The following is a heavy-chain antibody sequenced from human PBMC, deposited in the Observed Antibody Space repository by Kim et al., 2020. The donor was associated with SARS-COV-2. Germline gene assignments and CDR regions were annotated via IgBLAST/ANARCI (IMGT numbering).Heavy chain of an antibody. CDR2: ISSNGGST. J-gene: IGHJ4*02. V-gene: IGHV3-64D*06. CDR1: GFTFSSYA. D-gene: IGHD2-2*01. CDR3: VKVAMMFYQLLYFDY. Sequence: GGSLRLSCSASGFTFSSYAMHWVRQAPGKGLEYVSAISSNGGSTYYADSVKGRFTISRDNSKNTLYLQMSSLRAEDTAVYYCVKVAMMFYQLLYFDYWGQGTLVTVSS.